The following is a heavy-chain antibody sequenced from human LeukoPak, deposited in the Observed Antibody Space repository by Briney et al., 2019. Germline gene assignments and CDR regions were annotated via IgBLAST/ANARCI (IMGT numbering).Heavy chain of an antibody. CDR3: ARDLSYCTITSCSYYYYGMDV. CDR1: GFTFSSYE. J-gene: IGHJ6*02. V-gene: IGHV3-48*03. CDR2: ISSSGGTI. D-gene: IGHD2-2*01. Sequence: GGSLRLSCSASGFTFSSYEMNWVRQAPGKGLEWVSYISSSGGTIYYANSVKGRFTISRDNAKNSLYLQMNSLRAEDTAVYYCARDLSYCTITSCSYYYYGMDVWGRGTTVTVSS.